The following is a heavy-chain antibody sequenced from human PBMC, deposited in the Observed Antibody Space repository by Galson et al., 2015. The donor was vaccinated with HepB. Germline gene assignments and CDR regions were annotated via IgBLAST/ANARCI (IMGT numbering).Heavy chain of an antibody. D-gene: IGHD4-11*01. CDR2: ISFAGSDK. J-gene: IGHJ4*02. Sequence: SLRLSCAASGFTFSNYAMNWVRQAPGKGLEWVAVISFAGSDKYCADSVKGRFTISRDNSKNTVYLQMNSLRAEDTAVYYCATYTYTNFDYWGQGTLVTVSS. CDR1: GFTFSNYA. V-gene: IGHV3-30-3*01. CDR3: ATYTYTNFDY.